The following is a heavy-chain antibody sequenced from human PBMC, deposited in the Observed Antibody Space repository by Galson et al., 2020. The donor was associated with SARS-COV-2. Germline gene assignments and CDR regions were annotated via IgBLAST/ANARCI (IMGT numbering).Heavy chain of an antibody. V-gene: IGHV2-5*02. D-gene: IGHD2-2*02. CDR3: AQLCVGYTYYRGYFDY. Sequence: SGPTLVKPTQTLTLTCTFSGFSLSTSGVGVGWIRQPPGKALEWLALIYWDDDKRYSPSLKSRLSVTKGTSSDQVVLTMTNVDLVDTGTYYCAQLCVGYTYYRGYFDYWGQGTLVTVSS. CDR1: GFSLSTSGVG. CDR2: IYWDDDK. J-gene: IGHJ4*02.